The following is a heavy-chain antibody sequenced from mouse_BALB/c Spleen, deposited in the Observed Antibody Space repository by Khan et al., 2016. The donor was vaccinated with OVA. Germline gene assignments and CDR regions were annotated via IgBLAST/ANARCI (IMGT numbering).Heavy chain of an antibody. J-gene: IGHJ4*01. CDR3: NPYHAPTGYYAMDY. CDR1: GFDIKDYY. CDR2: IDPENGDT. D-gene: IGHD2-10*01. V-gene: IGHV14-4*02. Sequence: EVQLQQSGAELVRSGASVKLSCTASGFDIKDYYMHWVKQRPEQGLEWIGWIDPENGDTEYAPKFQGKATMTADTSSNTAYLQLSSLTSEDTAVYYCNPYHAPTGYYAMDYWGQGTSVTVSS.